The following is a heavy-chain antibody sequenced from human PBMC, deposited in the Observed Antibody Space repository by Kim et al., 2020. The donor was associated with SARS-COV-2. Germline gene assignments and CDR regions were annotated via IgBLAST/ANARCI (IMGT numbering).Heavy chain of an antibody. CDR1: GFTFSTSA. V-gene: IGHV3-23*01. CDR3: AKVAYALVWFGGSSFDP. CDR2: ISAGGST. J-gene: IGHJ5*02. D-gene: IGHD3-10*01. Sequence: GGSLRLSCAVSGFTFSTSAMTWVRQAPGKGLQWVSTISAGGSTSYADSVKGRFMISRDISKTTLYLQMNSLRAEDTAVYYCAKVAYALVWFGGSSFDPWGQGPL.